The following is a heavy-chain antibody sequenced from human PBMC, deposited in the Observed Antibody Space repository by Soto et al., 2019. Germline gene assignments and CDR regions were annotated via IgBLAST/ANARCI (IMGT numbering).Heavy chain of an antibody. J-gene: IGHJ4*02. D-gene: IGHD6-19*01. V-gene: IGHV3-30*18. Sequence: QVQLVESGGGVVQPGSSLRLSCAASGFNFSSFGMHWVRQAAGKGLEWVALMSYDGSSKYYQDSLKGRFTISRDKSKNTLYLQISSLRVEDTAVYYCAKDRGWSSADLEYWGQGTLVTVSS. CDR1: GFNFSSFG. CDR3: AKDRGWSSADLEY. CDR2: MSYDGSSK.